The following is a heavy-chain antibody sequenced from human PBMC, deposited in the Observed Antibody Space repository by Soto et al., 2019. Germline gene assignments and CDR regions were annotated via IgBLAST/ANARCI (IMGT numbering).Heavy chain of an antibody. D-gene: IGHD2-15*01. V-gene: IGHV5-51*01. J-gene: IGHJ3*02. CDR1: GYSFTSYW. CDR3: ARKGRSTFRYCSGGSCFRGAFYS. CDR2: IYPGDSDT. Sequence: ESLKISCKGSGYSFTSYWIGWVRQMPGKGLEWMGIIYPGDSDTRYSPSFQGQVTISADKSISTAYLQWSSLKASDTAMYYCARKGRSTFRYCSGGSCFRGAFYSWGQGTMITVPS.